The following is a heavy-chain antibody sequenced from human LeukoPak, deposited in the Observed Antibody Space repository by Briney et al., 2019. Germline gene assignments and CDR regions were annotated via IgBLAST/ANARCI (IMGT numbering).Heavy chain of an antibody. Sequence: ASVSVSRKASGYTFTSYYMHWVRQAPAQGLEWVGIINPSGSSTSYAQKFQGRVSMNRYTFTRRVYMEVDSLRSEGAAVYYCERDFDRATIGLISDYWGQGTLVTVSS. CDR1: GYTFTSYY. CDR3: ERDFDRATIGLISDY. J-gene: IGHJ4*02. D-gene: IGHD5-24*01. CDR2: INPSGSST. V-gene: IGHV1-46*01.